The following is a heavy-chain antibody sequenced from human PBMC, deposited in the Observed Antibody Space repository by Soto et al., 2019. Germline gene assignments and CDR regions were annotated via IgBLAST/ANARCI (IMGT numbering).Heavy chain of an antibody. V-gene: IGHV1-69*13. D-gene: IGHD6-6*01. CDR3: ARGIAARGWFDP. CDR2: IIPIFGTA. J-gene: IGHJ5*02. Sequence: SVKVSCKASGGTFSSYAISWVRQAPGQGLEWMGGIIPIFGTANYAQKFQGRVTITADESTSTAYMELSSLGSEDTAVYYCARGIAARGWFDPWGQGTLVTVSS. CDR1: GGTFSSYA.